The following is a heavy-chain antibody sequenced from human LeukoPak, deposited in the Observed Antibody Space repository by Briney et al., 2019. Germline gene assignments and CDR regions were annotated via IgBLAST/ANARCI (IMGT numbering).Heavy chain of an antibody. CDR1: GFTFDDYA. CDR3: AKGHNRGIAAHFDY. V-gene: IGHV3-9*03. J-gene: IGHJ4*02. CDR2: ISWNSGSI. Sequence: PGRSLRLSCAASGFTFDDYAMHWVRQAPGKGLEWVSGISWNSGSIGYADSVKGRFTISRDNAKNSLYLQMNSLRAEDMALYYCAKGHNRGIAAHFDYWGQGTLVTVSS. D-gene: IGHD6-13*01.